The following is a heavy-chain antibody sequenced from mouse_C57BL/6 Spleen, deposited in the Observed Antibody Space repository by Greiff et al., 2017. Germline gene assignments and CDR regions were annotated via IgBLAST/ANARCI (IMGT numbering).Heavy chain of an antibody. V-gene: IGHV2-5*01. J-gene: IGHJ1*03. CDR3: AKKGDSNYGRGYFDV. CDR2: IWRGGST. CDR1: GFSLTSYG. Sequence: QVQLQQSGPGLVQPSQSLSITCTVSGFSLTSYGVHWVRQSPGKGLEWLGVIWRGGSTDYNAAFMSRLSITKDNSKSQVFFKMNSLQADDTAIYYGAKKGDSNYGRGYFDVGGTGTTVTVSS. D-gene: IGHD2-5*01.